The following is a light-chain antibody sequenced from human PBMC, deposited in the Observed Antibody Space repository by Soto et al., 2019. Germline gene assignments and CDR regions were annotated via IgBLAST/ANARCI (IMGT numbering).Light chain of an antibody. CDR1: QSVSSY. J-gene: IGKJ1*01. V-gene: IGKV3-11*01. CDR3: QQYNKWPWT. CDR2: DAS. Sequence: EIVLTQSPATLSLSPGERATLSCRASQSVSSYLAWYQQKPCQAPRLLIYDASNRATGIPARFSGSGSGTDFTLTISSLEPEDFAIYYCQQYNKWPWTFGQGTKVDIK.